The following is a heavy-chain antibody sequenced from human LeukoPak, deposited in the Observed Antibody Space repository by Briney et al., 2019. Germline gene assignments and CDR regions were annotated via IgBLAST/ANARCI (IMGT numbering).Heavy chain of an antibody. CDR2: IIPILGIA. CDR3: ARGLSKIAVAVS. V-gene: IGHV1-69*04. Sequence: GASVKVSCKASGGTFSSYAISWVRQAPGQGLEWMGRIIPILGIANYAQKFQGRVTITADKSTSTAYMELSSLRSEDTAVYYCARGLSKIAVAVSWGQGTLVTVSS. D-gene: IGHD6-19*01. J-gene: IGHJ4*02. CDR1: GGTFSSYA.